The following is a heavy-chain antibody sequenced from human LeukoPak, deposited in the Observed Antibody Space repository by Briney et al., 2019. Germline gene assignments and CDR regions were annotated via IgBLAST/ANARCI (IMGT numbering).Heavy chain of an antibody. D-gene: IGHD3-9*01. V-gene: IGHV4-39*07. Sequence: SETLSLTCTVSGGSISSSSYYWGWIRQPPGKGLEWIGSIYYSGSTYYNPSLKSRVTISVDTSKNQISLKLSSVTAADTAVYYCARNPPAGYGNYYYYYMDVWGKGTTVTVSS. CDR3: ARNPPAGYGNYYYYYMDV. J-gene: IGHJ6*03. CDR2: IYYSGST. CDR1: GGSISSSSYY.